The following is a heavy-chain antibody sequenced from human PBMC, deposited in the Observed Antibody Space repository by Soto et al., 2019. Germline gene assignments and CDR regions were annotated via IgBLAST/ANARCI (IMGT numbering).Heavy chain of an antibody. Sequence: EVHLLESGGGLVRPGGSLRLSCAASGFTFSSYAMTWVRQAPGKVLEWVSGVSGTGGSAYYADSVKGRFTIARDKSTNSRYLNVNSLRADSPAVYYFARGYGYNDYNLACWVRGTLVTVSS. CDR1: GFTFSSYA. CDR3: ARGYGYNDYNLAC. CDR2: VSGTGGSA. V-gene: IGHV3-23*01. J-gene: IGHJ4*02. D-gene: IGHD5-12*01.